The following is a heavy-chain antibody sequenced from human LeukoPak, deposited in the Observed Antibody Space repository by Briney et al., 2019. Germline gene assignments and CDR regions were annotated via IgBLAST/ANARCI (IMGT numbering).Heavy chain of an antibody. D-gene: IGHD2-15*01. V-gene: IGHV3-11*01. CDR3: ARGYCSGGSCYWSY. CDR2: ISHTGGSI. J-gene: IGHJ4*02. CDR1: GFTFSDFS. Sequence: GGSLRLSCAASGFTFSDFSMSWIRQAPGKGLELVSYISHTGGSIYYADSVKSRFTISRDNAKNSLYLQMNSLRAEDTAMYYCARGYCSGGSCYWSYWGQGTLVIVSS.